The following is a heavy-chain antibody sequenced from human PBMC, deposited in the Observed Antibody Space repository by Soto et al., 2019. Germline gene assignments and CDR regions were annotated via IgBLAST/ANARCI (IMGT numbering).Heavy chain of an antibody. CDR1: GYTFTDYY. Sequence: ASVKVSCKASGYTFTDYYVHWVRQAPGQGLEWMGWINPDSGVTDSSQKFQGRVTMTRDISIATAYMELSSLRSDDTAIYYCARMATFGSLNWFDPWGQGTLVTVSS. CDR3: ARMATFGSLNWFDP. J-gene: IGHJ5*02. CDR2: INPDSGVT. D-gene: IGHD3-16*01. V-gene: IGHV1-2*02.